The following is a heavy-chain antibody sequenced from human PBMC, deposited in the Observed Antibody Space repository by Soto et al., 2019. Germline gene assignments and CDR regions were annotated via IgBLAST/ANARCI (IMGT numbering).Heavy chain of an antibody. V-gene: IGHV1-8*01. Sequence: QVQLVQSGAEVKKPGASVKVSCKASGYTFPSYDINWVRQATGQGLEWMGWMNPNSGNTGYAQKFQGRVTMTRNTSISTAYMELSSLRSEDTAVYYCARGINYYDSGDDAFDIWGQGTMVTVSS. CDR1: GYTFPSYD. CDR3: ARGINYYDSGDDAFDI. D-gene: IGHD3-10*01. CDR2: MNPNSGNT. J-gene: IGHJ3*02.